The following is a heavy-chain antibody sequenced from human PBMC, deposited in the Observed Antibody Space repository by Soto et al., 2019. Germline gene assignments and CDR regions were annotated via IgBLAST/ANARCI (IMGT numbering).Heavy chain of an antibody. D-gene: IGHD3-10*01. Sequence: PSETLSLTCAVSSGSISSSNWWSWVRQPPGKGLEWIGEIYHSGSTNYNPSLKSRVTISVDKSKNQFSLKLSSVTAADTAVYYCARAQYRYGSGHREYYFDYWGQGTLVTVSS. V-gene: IGHV4-4*02. J-gene: IGHJ4*02. CDR3: ARAQYRYGSGHREYYFDY. CDR1: SGSISSSNW. CDR2: IYHSGST.